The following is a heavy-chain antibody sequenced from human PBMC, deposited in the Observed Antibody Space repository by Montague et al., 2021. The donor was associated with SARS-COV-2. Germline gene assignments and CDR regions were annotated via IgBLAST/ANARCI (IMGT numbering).Heavy chain of an antibody. CDR3: ARGWNYDY. V-gene: IGHV4-4*02. Sequence: SETLSLTCAVSGGSISSSNWWSWVRQPPGKGLEWIGEIYHSGSTNYNPSLKSRVTLSVDTSKNQFSLKLSSVTAADTAVYYCARGWNYDYWGQGTLVTVSS. D-gene: IGHD6-19*01. CDR1: GGSISSSNW. CDR2: IYHSGST. J-gene: IGHJ4*02.